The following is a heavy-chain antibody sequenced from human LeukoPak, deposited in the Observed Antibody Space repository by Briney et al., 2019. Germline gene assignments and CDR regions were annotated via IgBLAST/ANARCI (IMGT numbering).Heavy chain of an antibody. CDR2: ISGSGGST. CDR3: ARHYSTGYGLMTTVTTGLMSV. J-gene: IGHJ3*01. V-gene: IGHV3-23*01. Sequence: PGGSLRLSCAASGFTFSSYAMSWVRQAPGKGLEWVSAISGSGGSTYYADSVKGRFTISRDNSKNTLYLQMNSLRAEDTAVYYCARHYSTGYGLMTTVTTGLMSVWGQGTMVTVSS. CDR1: GFTFSSYA. D-gene: IGHD4-17*01.